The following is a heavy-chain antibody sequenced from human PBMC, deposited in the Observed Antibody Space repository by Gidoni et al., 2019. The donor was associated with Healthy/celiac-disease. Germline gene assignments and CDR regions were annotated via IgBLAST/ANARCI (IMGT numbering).Heavy chain of an antibody. CDR3: ARGWELLPYAFDY. CDR1: GGSVSSGSYY. V-gene: IGHV4-61*01. Sequence: QVQLQESGPGLVKPSETLSLTCTVSGGSVSSGSYYWSWIRQPPGKGLEWIGYIYYSGSTNYNPSLKSRVTISVDTSKNQFSLKLSSVTAADTAVYYCARGWELLPYAFDYWGQGTLVTVSS. D-gene: IGHD1-26*01. J-gene: IGHJ4*02. CDR2: IYYSGST.